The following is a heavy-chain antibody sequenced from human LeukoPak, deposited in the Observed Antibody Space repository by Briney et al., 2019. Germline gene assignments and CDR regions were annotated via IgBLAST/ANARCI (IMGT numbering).Heavy chain of an antibody. CDR2: IYTSGST. CDR1: SGSLGSYY. CDR3: AREYSSPSGKALDY. D-gene: IGHD6-6*01. V-gene: IGHV4-4*07. Sequence: SGTLSLTCTVSSGSLGSYYWNWLRQPAGKGLEWIGHIYTSGSTNYNPSLKSRVTMSVDTSKNQFSLKLNSVTAADTAFYYCAREYSSPSGKALDYWGQGTLVTVSS. J-gene: IGHJ4*02.